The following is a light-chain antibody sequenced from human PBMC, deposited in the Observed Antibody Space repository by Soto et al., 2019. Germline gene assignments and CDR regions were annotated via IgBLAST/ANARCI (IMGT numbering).Light chain of an antibody. V-gene: IGKV1-5*01. J-gene: IGKJ1*01. Sequence: DIQMTQSTSTLSASVGDRVTITCRASQSISGWLAWYQQKPGKAPKFLIYDASSLESGVPSRFSGSGSGTEFTLTISSLQPDDFATYYCQQYSSYPWTFGQGTKVEIK. CDR1: QSISGW. CDR3: QQYSSYPWT. CDR2: DAS.